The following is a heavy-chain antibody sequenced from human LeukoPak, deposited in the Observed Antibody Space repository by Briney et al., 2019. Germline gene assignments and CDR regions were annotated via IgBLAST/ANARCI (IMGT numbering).Heavy chain of an antibody. Sequence: PGGSLRLSCAASGFTSSSYWMSWVRQAPGKGLEWVANIKQDGSDKYYVDSVKGRFTISRDNAKNSVYLQMNSLRAEDTALYYCARAVAENWFDPWGQGTLVTVSS. CDR1: GFTSSSYW. CDR2: IKQDGSDK. J-gene: IGHJ5*02. V-gene: IGHV3-7*01. CDR3: ARAVAENWFDP. D-gene: IGHD6-19*01.